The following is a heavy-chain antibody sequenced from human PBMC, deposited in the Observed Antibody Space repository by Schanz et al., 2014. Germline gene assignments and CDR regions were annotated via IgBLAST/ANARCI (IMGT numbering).Heavy chain of an antibody. CDR1: GFSFGTYA. CDR3: AASSGWHPSTDY. Sequence: EVQLLESGGGLVQPGGSLRLSCAASGFSFGTYAMSWVRQAPGKGLLWVSSISGTGGDDTYYADSVKGRFTISRDNAKSSLYLQMNSLRVEDTAVYYCAASSGWHPSTDYWGQGTLVTVSS. CDR2: ISGTGGDDT. D-gene: IGHD6-19*01. V-gene: IGHV3-23*01. J-gene: IGHJ4*02.